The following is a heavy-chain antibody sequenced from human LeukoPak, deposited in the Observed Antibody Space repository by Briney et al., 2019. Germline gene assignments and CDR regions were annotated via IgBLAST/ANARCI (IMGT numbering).Heavy chain of an antibody. CDR3: AKESSSWYFDY. V-gene: IGHV3-33*06. D-gene: IGHD6-13*01. J-gene: IGHJ4*02. CDR2: IWYDGSNK. CDR1: GFTFSSYG. Sequence: PGRSLRLSCAASGFTFSSYGMHWVRQAPGKGLEWVAVIWYDGSNKYYADSVKGRFTISRDNSKNTLYLQMNSLRAEDTAVYYCAKESSSWYFDYWGQGTLVTVSS.